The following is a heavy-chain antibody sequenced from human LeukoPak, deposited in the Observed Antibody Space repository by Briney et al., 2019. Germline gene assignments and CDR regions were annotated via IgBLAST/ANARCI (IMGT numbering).Heavy chain of an antibody. CDR3: AKNLPLPLDVATKSPFDY. J-gene: IGHJ4*02. D-gene: IGHD5-24*01. CDR1: GFTFNNYA. CDR2: ISGSAGST. V-gene: IGHV3-23*01. Sequence: GGSLRLSCAASGFTFNNYAMSWVRQAPGKGLEWVSTISGSAGSTYYAGSVRGRFTISRDNSKSTLFLQMNSLRADDTAFYYCAKNLPLPLDVATKSPFDYWGRGTLVTFSS.